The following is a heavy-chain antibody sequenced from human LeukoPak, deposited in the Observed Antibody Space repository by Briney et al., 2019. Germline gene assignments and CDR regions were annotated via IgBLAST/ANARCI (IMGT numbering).Heavy chain of an antibody. V-gene: IGHV3-23*01. J-gene: IGHJ4*02. CDR2: IIGSGGST. CDR1: GFTFSSYA. CDR3: AKDLGWLLQTLDY. D-gene: IGHD3-22*01. Sequence: GGCLRLSCAASGFTFSSYAMSWVRQAPGGGLEWVSAIIGSGGSTYYADSVKGGCTIPSDNSKNTLYLQMNSMRGEDTAVYYCAKDLGWLLQTLDYWGQGTLVTVSS.